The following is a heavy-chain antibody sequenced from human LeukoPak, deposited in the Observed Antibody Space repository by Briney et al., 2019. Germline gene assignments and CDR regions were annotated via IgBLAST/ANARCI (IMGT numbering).Heavy chain of an antibody. V-gene: IGHV3-7*01. CDR3: AGGQGWHFHL. CDR1: GITFTSLW. Sequence: GGSLRLSCAASGITFTSLWMTWFRQAPGKGLEWVADLNQDGSEGHYVASVKGRFTISRDSTSLYLQMNSLRAEDTAVYYCAGGQGWHFHLWGRGTLITVSS. J-gene: IGHJ2*01. CDR2: LNQDGSEG. D-gene: IGHD2-15*01.